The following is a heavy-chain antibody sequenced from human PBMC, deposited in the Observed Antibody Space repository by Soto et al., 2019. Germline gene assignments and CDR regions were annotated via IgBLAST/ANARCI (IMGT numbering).Heavy chain of an antibody. CDR2: VSYDGTKT. CDR3: ARELRSYSGAYSDH. V-gene: IGHV3-33*05. J-gene: IGHJ4*02. D-gene: IGHD1-26*01. CDR1: GFTFKNYG. Sequence: PGGSLRLSCVGSGFTFKNYGMHWVRQAPGKGLEWLAVVSYDGTKTMYTDSVKGRISISRDNARNTLFLQMDSLTAEDTALYYCARELRSYSGAYSDHWGQGTPVTVPQ.